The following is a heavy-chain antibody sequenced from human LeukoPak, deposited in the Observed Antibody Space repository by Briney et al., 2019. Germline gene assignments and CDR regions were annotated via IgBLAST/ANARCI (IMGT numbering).Heavy chain of an antibody. V-gene: IGHV4-38-2*02. CDR1: GYSISSGYY. J-gene: IGHJ6*03. Sequence: SETLSLTCNVSGYSISSGYYWGWIRQSPGKGLEWIGTVYHTGTTYYSPSLKSRLAISLDTSTNRFSLKLTSVTATDTAVYYCARERRGYYYYYMDVWGKGTTVTVSS. D-gene: IGHD1-1*01. CDR3: ARERRGYYYYYMDV. CDR2: VYHTGTT.